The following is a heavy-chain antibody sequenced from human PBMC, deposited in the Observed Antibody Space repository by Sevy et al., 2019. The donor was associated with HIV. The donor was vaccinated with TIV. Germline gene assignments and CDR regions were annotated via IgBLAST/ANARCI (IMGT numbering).Heavy chain of an antibody. Sequence: VSVKVSCKASGYTFTSYGISWVRQAPGQGLEWMGWISAYNGNTNYAQKLQGRVTMTTDTSTSTAYMELRSLRSDDTAVYYCARDSSSSYHYYGMDVWGQGTTVTVSS. V-gene: IGHV1-18*01. J-gene: IGHJ6*02. D-gene: IGHD6-6*01. CDR3: ARDSSSSYHYYGMDV. CDR1: GYTFTSYG. CDR2: ISAYNGNT.